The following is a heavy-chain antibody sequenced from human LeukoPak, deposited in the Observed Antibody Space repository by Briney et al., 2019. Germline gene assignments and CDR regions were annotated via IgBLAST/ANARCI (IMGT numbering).Heavy chain of an antibody. D-gene: IGHD6-6*01. Sequence: GGSLRLSCAASGFTFSSYAMSWVRQAPGKGLEWVSAISGSGGSTYYADSVKGRFTISRDNSKNTLYLQMNSLRAEDTAVYYCAKDLSGYSSSSACSHWGQGTLVTVSS. J-gene: IGHJ4*02. CDR3: AKDLSGYSSSSACSH. V-gene: IGHV3-23*01. CDR2: ISGSGGST. CDR1: GFTFSSYA.